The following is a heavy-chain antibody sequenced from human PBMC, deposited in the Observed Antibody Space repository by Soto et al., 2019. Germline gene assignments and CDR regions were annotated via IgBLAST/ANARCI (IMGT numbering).Heavy chain of an antibody. D-gene: IGHD2-2*01. J-gene: IGHJ4*02. CDR1: GFTLSGVD. CDR2: MSYDGRNQ. CDR3: GNGGWLTSSIRSDC. Sequence: QVQLVESGGGVVQPGTSLRLSCSASGFTLSGVDMHWVRQAPGKGLEWVAVMSYDGRNQYYADSVKGRFTVSRGSSKSSLYVPMNRRRTEGAAVYYWGNGGWLTSSIRSDCLRQGTLVTVAS. V-gene: IGHV3-30*18.